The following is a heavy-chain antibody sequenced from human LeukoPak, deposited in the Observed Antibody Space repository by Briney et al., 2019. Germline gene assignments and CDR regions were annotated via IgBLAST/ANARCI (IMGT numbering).Heavy chain of an antibody. CDR3: AREDHSKYEL. V-gene: IGHV3-7*01. Sequence: GGALRLSCVASGFTFSHYWMSWVRQTPGKGLEWVASIKQDGSEKFYMDSLKGRFTISKDNAKNSLFLRINSLRAEDTAVYYCAREDHSKYELWGQGTLVTVSS. J-gene: IGHJ4*02. D-gene: IGHD4-11*01. CDR2: IKQDGSEK. CDR1: GFTFSHYW.